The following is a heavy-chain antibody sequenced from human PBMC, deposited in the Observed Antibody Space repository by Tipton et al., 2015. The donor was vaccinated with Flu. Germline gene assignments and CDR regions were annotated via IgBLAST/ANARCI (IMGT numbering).Heavy chain of an antibody. Sequence: TLSLTCAVSGESFSGCYWSWIRQPPGQGLEWIGEINHSGSTNYNPSLKSRVTISVDTSKSQFSLKLSSVTAADTAVYYCARGQGLGAGSTPTGYWGQGTLVTVSS. CDR1: GESFSGCY. CDR3: ARGQGLGAGSTPTGY. J-gene: IGHJ4*02. D-gene: IGHD3-10*01. CDR2: INHSGST. V-gene: IGHV4-34*01.